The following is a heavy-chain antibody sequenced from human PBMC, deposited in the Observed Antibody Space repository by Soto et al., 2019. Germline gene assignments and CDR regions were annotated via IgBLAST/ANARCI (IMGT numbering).Heavy chain of an antibody. CDR3: AKLSGTTYYYYYYMDV. D-gene: IGHD1-7*01. V-gene: IGHV3-23*01. CDR1: GVTVSSYA. J-gene: IGHJ6*03. CDR2: ISGSGGST. Sequence: GGSLRLSCAASGVTVSSYAVSGVRQAPGKGLEWVSAISGSGGSTYYADSVKGRFTISRDNSKNTLYLQMNSLRAEDTAVYYCAKLSGTTYYYYYYMDVWGKGTTVTVSS.